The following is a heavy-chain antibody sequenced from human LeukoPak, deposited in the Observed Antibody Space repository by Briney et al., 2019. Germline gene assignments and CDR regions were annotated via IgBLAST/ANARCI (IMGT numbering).Heavy chain of an antibody. CDR2: IIPIFGTA. CDR3: ARGGNANYYFDY. V-gene: IGHV1-69*06. D-gene: IGHD4-23*01. Sequence: ASVKVSCKASGGTFSSYAISWVRQAPGQGLEWMGGIIPIFGTANYAQKFQGRVTITADKSTSTAYMELSSLRSEDTAVYYCARGGNANYYFDYWGQGTLVTVSS. J-gene: IGHJ4*02. CDR1: GGTFSSYA.